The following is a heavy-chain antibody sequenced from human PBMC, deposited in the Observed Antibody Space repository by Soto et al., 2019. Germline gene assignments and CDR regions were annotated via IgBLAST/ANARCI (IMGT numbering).Heavy chain of an antibody. CDR3: TRANADYSSGWRRGAFDI. CDR2: IGTAGDT. Sequence: EQLVESGGGWVQPGGSLRLSCVASGFYFSTYDMYWVRQTPGKGLEWVSGIGTAGDTHYPESVKGRFTVSRENAKNSMYLQLNSVTAGDTAVYFCTRANADYSSGWRRGAFDIWGQGTTVTVSS. D-gene: IGHD6-19*01. V-gene: IGHV3-13*01. CDR1: GFYFSTYD. J-gene: IGHJ3*02.